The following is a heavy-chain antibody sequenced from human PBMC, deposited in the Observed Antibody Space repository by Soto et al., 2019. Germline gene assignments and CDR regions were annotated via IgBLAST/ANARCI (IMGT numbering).Heavy chain of an antibody. V-gene: IGHV3-74*01. CDR2: INSDGSST. Sequence: PGGSLRLSCAASGFTFSSYWMHWVRQAPGKGLVWVSRINSDGSSTSYADSVKDRFTISRDNAKNTLYLQMNSLRAEDTAVYYCARDRLAVAGTPRYFDYWGQGTLVTVSS. CDR1: GFTFSSYW. J-gene: IGHJ4*02. CDR3: ARDRLAVAGTPRYFDY. D-gene: IGHD6-19*01.